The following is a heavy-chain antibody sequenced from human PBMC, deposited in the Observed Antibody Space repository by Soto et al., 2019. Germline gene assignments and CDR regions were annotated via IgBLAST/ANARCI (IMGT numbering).Heavy chain of an antibody. CDR1: GGPISSGGYY. Sequence: QVQLQGSGPGLVKPSQTLSLTCTVSGGPISSGGYYWTWVRQPPGKGLEWIGYIHYSGRTFYNPSLESRVIISLDTSENQFSLKLTSVTAADTAVYYCARFSPPGYYYMDVWGKGTSVTVAS. V-gene: IGHV4-31*03. CDR3: ARFSPPGYYYMDV. CDR2: IHYSGRT. J-gene: IGHJ6*03.